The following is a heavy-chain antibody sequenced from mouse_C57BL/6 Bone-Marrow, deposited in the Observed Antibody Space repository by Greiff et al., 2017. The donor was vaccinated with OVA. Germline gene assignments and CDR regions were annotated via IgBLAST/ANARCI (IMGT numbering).Heavy chain of an antibody. CDR1: GYTFTTYP. Sequence: VQLQQSGAELVQPGASVKMSCKASGYTFTTYPIEWMKQNHGKSLEWIGNFHPYNDDTKYNEKFKGKATLTVEKSSSTVYLELSRLTSDDSAVYYCARPGDYDGDWFAYWGQGTLVTVSA. D-gene: IGHD2-4*01. CDR3: ARPGDYDGDWFAY. V-gene: IGHV1-47*01. J-gene: IGHJ3*01. CDR2: FHPYNDDT.